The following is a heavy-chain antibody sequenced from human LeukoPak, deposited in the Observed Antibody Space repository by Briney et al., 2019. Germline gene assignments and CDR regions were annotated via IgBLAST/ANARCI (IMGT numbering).Heavy chain of an antibody. CDR1: GASISSSY. CDR3: VRGNYDNRGYSNAFDI. V-gene: IGHV4-59*01. Sequence: SETLSLTCTVSGASISSSYWSWIRQPPGERLEWIGFIYYNGNTNSNPSLKSRVTISADTSKNQFSLKLTSVTAADTAVYYCVRGNYDNRGYSNAFDIWGQGTMATVSS. D-gene: IGHD3-22*01. J-gene: IGHJ3*02. CDR2: IYYNGNT.